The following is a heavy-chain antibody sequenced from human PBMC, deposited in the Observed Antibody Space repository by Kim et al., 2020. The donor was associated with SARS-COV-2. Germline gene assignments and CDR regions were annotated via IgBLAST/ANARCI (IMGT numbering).Heavy chain of an antibody. CDR2: ISYDGSNK. CDR1: GFTFSSYA. V-gene: IGHV3-30-3*01. J-gene: IGHJ3*02. CDR3: ARGKQWLVRFTDSDAFDI. D-gene: IGHD6-19*01. Sequence: GGSLRLSCAASGFTFSSYAMHWVRQAPGKGLEWVAVISYDGSNKYYADSVKGRFTISRDNSKNTLYLQMNSLRAEDTAVYYCARGKQWLVRFTDSDAFDIWGQGTMVTVSS.